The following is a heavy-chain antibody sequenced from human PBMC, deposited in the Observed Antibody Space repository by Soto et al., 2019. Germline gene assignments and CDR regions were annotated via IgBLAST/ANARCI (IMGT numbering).Heavy chain of an antibody. Sequence: EVQLLESGGGLVQPGGSLRLSCAASGFTFSSYAMSWVRQAPGKGLELVSAISGSGGSTYYADSVKGRFTISRDNSKNTLYLQMNSLRAEDTAVYYCAKLRWLRLGYFDYWGQGTLVTVSS. V-gene: IGHV3-23*01. CDR3: AKLRWLRLGYFDY. CDR2: ISGSGGST. CDR1: GFTFSSYA. D-gene: IGHD5-12*01. J-gene: IGHJ4*02.